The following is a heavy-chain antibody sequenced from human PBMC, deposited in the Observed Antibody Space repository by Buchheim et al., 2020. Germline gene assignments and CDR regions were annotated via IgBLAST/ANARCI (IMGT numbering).Heavy chain of an antibody. CDR1: GITFGSYA. Sequence: QVQLVESGGGVVQPGRSLRLSCAASGITFGSYAMHWVRQAPGKGLQWVAAISYDESNKYYGNSVKGRFTISRDNSKNTLYLQMNSLKAEDTAVYYCAKDRGSGSYYPYGLDVWDQGTT. CDR2: ISYDESNK. V-gene: IGHV3-30*18. J-gene: IGHJ6*02. D-gene: IGHD3-10*01. CDR3: AKDRGSGSYYPYGLDV.